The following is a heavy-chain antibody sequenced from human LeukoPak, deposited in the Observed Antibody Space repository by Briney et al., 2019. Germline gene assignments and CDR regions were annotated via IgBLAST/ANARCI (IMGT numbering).Heavy chain of an antibody. J-gene: IGHJ4*02. CDR3: TTHGLSLHDN. D-gene: IGHD5-24*01. Sequence: GGSLRLSCAASGFTFSSHYMNWVRQAPGKGLVWVSRINPDGSSTSYADSVKGRFTISRDNAKNTLNLQMNSLSPEATAVYYCTTHGLSLHDNWGQGTLVTVSS. CDR1: GFTFSSHY. CDR2: INPDGSST. V-gene: IGHV3-74*01.